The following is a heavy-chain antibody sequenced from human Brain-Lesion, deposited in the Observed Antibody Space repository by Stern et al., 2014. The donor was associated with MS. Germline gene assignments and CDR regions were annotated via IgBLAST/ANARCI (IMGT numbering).Heavy chain of an antibody. CDR3: ARDVGYGDYGTLVLGY. V-gene: IGHV3-33*01. CDR1: GFTFSSYV. J-gene: IGHJ4*02. D-gene: IGHD4-17*01. CDR2: IWNDGTNK. Sequence: QVQLMQSGGGVVQPGGSLRLSCAASGFTFSSYVMHWVRQAPGKGLEWVALIWNDGTNKFYADSVKGRFTISRGNSQNTLHLQMNSLRVEDTAVYYCARDVGYGDYGTLVLGYWGQGTLVTVSS.